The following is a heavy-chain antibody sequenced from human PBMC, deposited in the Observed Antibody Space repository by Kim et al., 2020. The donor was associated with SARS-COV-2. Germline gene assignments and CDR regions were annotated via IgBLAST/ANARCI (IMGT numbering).Heavy chain of an antibody. V-gene: IGHV3-23*01. J-gene: IGHJ4*02. CDR1: GFTFSSYA. CDR2: ISGSGGST. CDR3: AKVSFPQHIVVVPAVDY. Sequence: GGSLRLSCAASGFTFSSYAMSWVRQAPGKGLEWVSAISGSGGSTYYADSVKGRFTISRDNSKNTLYLQMNSLRAEDTAVYYCAKVSFPQHIVVVPAVDYWGQGTLVTVSS. D-gene: IGHD2-2*01.